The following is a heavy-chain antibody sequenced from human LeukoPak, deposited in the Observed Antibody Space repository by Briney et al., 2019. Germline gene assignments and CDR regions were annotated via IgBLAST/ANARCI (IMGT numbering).Heavy chain of an antibody. CDR1: GGTFSSYA. J-gene: IGHJ6*02. D-gene: IGHD5-24*01. CDR3: ARGLTRDGYKTLGMDV. Sequence: GSSVKVSCKASGGTFSSYAISWVRQAPGQGLEWMGGIIPIFGTANYAQKFQGRVTITADESTSTAYMELSSLRSEDTAVYYCARGLTRDGYKTLGMDVWGQGTTVTVSS. V-gene: IGHV1-69*01. CDR2: IIPIFGTA.